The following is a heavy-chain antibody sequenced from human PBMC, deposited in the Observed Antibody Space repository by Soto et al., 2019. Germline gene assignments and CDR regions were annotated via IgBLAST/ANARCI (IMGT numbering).Heavy chain of an antibody. CDR2: IYYSGST. CDR3: ARHETTNFDY. J-gene: IGHJ4*02. CDR1: GGSISSSSYY. D-gene: IGHD4-17*01. Sequence: QLQLQESGPGLVKPSETLSLTCTVSGGSISSSSYYWGWIRQPPGKGLEWIGSIYYSGSTYYNPSLKSRVTISVDTSENQFSLKLSSVTAADTAVYYCARHETTNFDYWGQGTLVTVSS. V-gene: IGHV4-39*01.